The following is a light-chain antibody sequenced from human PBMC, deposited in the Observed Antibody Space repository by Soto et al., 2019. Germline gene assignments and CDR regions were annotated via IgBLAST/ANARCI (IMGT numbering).Light chain of an antibody. Sequence: EIVLTQSPGTLSSSPGERVTLSCRASQSVSSSYVAWYQQKPGQAPRLLIYGASSRVTGIPDRFRGSGSGTDFTLTIARVEPEDFAVYYCQQYNNWPLTFGQGTRLEIK. J-gene: IGKJ5*01. CDR1: QSVSSSY. CDR3: QQYNNWPLT. CDR2: GAS. V-gene: IGKV3-20*01.